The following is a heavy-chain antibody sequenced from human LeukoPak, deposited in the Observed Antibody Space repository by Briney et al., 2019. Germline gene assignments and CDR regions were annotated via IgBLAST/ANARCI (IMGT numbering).Heavy chain of an antibody. J-gene: IGHJ3*02. V-gene: IGHV3-53*04. D-gene: IGHD3-16*01. CDR3: ARDSGGSYDAFDI. CDR2: IYSGGST. CDR1: GFTVSSNY. Sequence: QPGGSLRLSCAASGFTVSSNYMSWVRQAPGKGLEWVSVIYSGGSTYYADSVKARFTISRHNSKHTLYLQMHSLRAEDTAVYYGARDSGGSYDAFDIWGQGTMVTVSS.